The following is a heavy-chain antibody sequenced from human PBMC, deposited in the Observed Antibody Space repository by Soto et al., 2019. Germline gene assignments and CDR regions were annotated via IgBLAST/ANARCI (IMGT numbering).Heavy chain of an antibody. V-gene: IGHV3-23*01. CDR3: AKDSPSHGVTHMDV. Sequence: GGSLRLSCAASGFTFSSYAMSWVRQAPGKGLEWVSAISGSGGNTYFADSAKGRFTISRDNSKNTLYLQMNSLRAEDTAVYFCAKDSPSHGVTHMDVWGKGTTVTAP. D-gene: IGHD2-8*01. CDR2: ISGSGGNT. CDR1: GFTFSSYA. J-gene: IGHJ6*03.